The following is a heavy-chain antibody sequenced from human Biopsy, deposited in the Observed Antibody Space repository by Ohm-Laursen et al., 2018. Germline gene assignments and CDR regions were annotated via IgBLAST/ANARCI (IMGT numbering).Heavy chain of an antibody. V-gene: IGHV4-59*08. Sequence: QTLSLTCAVSGGSFTGHYSSWIRQPPGQGLEWIGHASYSGYTNYNPSLKSRVTISVNTSKNHFSLNLRSVTAADTAVYSCARLGNFWNAEDGLDLWGLGTMVTVSS. CDR3: ARLGNFWNAEDGLDL. CDR2: ASYSGYT. J-gene: IGHJ3*01. D-gene: IGHD3-3*01. CDR1: GGSFTGHY.